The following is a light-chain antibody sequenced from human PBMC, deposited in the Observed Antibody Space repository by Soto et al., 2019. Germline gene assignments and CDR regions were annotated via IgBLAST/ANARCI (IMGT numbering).Light chain of an antibody. CDR1: QSVLYSSNNKNY. V-gene: IGKV4-1*01. J-gene: IGKJ4*01. CDR3: QQYYGSPLT. CDR2: WAS. Sequence: DIVMTQSPDSLAVSLGERAAINCKSSQSVLYSSNNKNYLAWYQQKPGQPPKLLIYWASIRASGVPDRFSGSGSVTDFTLTISRLQAEDVAVYYCQQYYGSPLTFGGGTKVEIK.